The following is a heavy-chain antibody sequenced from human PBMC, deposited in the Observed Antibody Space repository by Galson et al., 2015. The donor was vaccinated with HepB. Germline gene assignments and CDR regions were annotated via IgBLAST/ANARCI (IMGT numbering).Heavy chain of an antibody. Sequence: CAISGDSVSSNSAAWNWIRQSPSRGLEWLGRTYYRSKWYNDYAVSVKSRITINPDTSKNQFSLQLNSVTPEDTAVYYCASSGNRGDGGNYWYFDLWGRGTLVTVSS. D-gene: IGHD4-23*01. J-gene: IGHJ2*01. CDR1: GDSVSSNSAA. CDR2: TYYRSKWYN. V-gene: IGHV6-1*01. CDR3: ASSGNRGDGGNYWYFDL.